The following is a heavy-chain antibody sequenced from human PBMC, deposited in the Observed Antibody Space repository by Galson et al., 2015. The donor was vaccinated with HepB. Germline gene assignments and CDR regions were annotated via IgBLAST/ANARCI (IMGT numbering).Heavy chain of an antibody. D-gene: IGHD4/OR15-4a*01. V-gene: IGHV3-23*01. J-gene: IGHJ4*02. CDR2: ISSRGGST. CDR3: AKANYSDV. Sequence: SLRLSCAASGFTFSSYAMNWVRQAPGKGLEWVSDISSRGGSTYYADSVKGRFTISRDNSQNTLYLQMNNLRAEDTAVYYCAKANYSDVWGQGTLVIVSS. CDR1: GFTFSSYA.